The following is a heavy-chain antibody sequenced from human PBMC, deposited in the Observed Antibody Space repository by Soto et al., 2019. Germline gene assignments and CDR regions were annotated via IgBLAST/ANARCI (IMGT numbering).Heavy chain of an antibody. J-gene: IGHJ5*02. CDR2: MNPNSGNT. CDR1: GYTFTSYD. CDR3: AILGYDILTGYRKDYNWFDP. D-gene: IGHD3-9*01. V-gene: IGHV1-8*01. Sequence: EASVKVSCKASGYTFTSYDINWVRQATGQGLEWMGWMNPNSGNTGYAQKFQGRVTMTRNTSISTAYMELSSLRSEDTAVYYCAILGYDILTGYRKDYNWFDPWGQGTLVTVSS.